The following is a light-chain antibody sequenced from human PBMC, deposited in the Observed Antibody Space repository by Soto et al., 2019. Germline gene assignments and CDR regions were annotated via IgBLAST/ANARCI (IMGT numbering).Light chain of an antibody. V-gene: IGLV4-69*01. CDR2: LNSDGSH. Sequence: QPVLTQSPSASASLGASVKLTCTLSSGHSTYAIAWHQQQPEKGPRYLMKLNSDGSHNKGDGIPDRFSGSSSGAERHLTISSLQAEDEADYYCQTCGTAIHDVVFGGGTKLTVL. J-gene: IGLJ2*01. CDR1: SGHSTYA. CDR3: QTCGTAIHDVV.